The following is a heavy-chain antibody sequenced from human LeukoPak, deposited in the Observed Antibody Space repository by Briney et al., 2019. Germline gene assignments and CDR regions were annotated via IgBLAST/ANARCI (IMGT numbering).Heavy chain of an antibody. J-gene: IGHJ6*02. CDR3: ARGKQWLVLGGYYYYGMDV. D-gene: IGHD6-19*01. Sequence: SETLSLTCTVSGYSISSGYYWGWIRQPPGKELEWIGSIYHSGSTYYNPSLKSRVTISVDTSKNQFSLKLSSVTAADTAVYYCARGKQWLVLGGYYYYGMDVWGQGTTVTVSS. CDR2: IYHSGST. V-gene: IGHV4-38-2*02. CDR1: GYSISSGYY.